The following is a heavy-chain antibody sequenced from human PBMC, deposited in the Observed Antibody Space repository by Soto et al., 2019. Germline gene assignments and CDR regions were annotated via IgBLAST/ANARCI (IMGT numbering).Heavy chain of an antibody. V-gene: IGHV1-69*13. Sequence: GASVKVSCKASGGTFSSYAISWVRQAPGQGLEWMGGIIPIFGTANYAQKFQGRVTITADESTSTAYMELSSLRSEDTAVYYCARDKGWKQLVFDYWGQGTLVTVYS. CDR3: ARDKGWKQLVFDY. J-gene: IGHJ4*02. CDR1: GGTFSSYA. D-gene: IGHD6-13*01. CDR2: IIPIFGTA.